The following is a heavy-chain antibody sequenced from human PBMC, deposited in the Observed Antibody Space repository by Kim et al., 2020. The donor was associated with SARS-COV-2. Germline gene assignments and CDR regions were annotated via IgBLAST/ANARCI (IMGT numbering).Heavy chain of an antibody. CDR2: TYYRSKWYN. Sequence: SQTLSLTCAISGDSVSSNSAAWNWIRQSPSRGLEWLGRTYYRSKWYNDYAVSVKSRITINPDTSKNQFSLQLNSVTPEDTAVYYCAREPSDKLGIGDAFDIWGQGTMVTVSS. J-gene: IGHJ3*02. V-gene: IGHV6-1*01. CDR3: AREPSDKLGIGDAFDI. CDR1: GDSVSSNSAA. D-gene: IGHD7-27*01.